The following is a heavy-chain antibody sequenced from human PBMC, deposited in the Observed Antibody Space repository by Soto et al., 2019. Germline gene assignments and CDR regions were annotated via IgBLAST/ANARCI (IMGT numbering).Heavy chain of an antibody. CDR2: IIIAGGGT. V-gene: IGHV1-58*01. J-gene: IGHJ3*02. CDR3: AAELYRGGRCCSFDI. CDR1: GFSFVNSA. D-gene: IGHD2-21*02. Sequence: SVKVSCKASGFSFVNSAVQWVRQARGQPLEWIGYIIIAGGGTKYAQNLQGRITITRDMSTSTAYMELSSLRFEDTAIYYCAAELYRGGRCCSFDIWGQGTVGTVSS.